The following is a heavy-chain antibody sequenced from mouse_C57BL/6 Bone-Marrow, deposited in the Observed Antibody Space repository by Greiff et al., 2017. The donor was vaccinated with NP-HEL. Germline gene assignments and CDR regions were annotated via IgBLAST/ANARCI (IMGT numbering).Heavy chain of an antibody. D-gene: IGHD1-1*01. J-gene: IGHJ3*01. CDR2: ISSGGSYT. CDR3: ARPSIYDSFAY. V-gene: IGHV5-6*01. CDR1: GFTFSSYG. Sequence: EVQVVESGGDLVKPGGSLKLSCAASGFTFSSYGMSWVRQTPDKRLEWVATISSGGSYTYYPDSVKGRFTISRDNAKNTLYLQMSSLKSEDTAMYYCARPSIYDSFAYWGQGTLVTVSA.